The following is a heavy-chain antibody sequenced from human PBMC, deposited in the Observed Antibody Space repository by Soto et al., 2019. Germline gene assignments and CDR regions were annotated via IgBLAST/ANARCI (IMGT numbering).Heavy chain of an antibody. D-gene: IGHD3-3*01. CDR2: LYSGGQT. CDR1: GFTFDNSY. J-gene: IGHJ4*02. V-gene: IGHV3-53*01. CDR3: SKNTVAPAFGVFEY. Sequence: PGESLRLSCAVSGFTFDNSYMSWVRQPPGKGLEWVSILYSGGQTYYTESVRRRFTVSRDISKNTLDLQMNRLTADDTAVYYCSKNTVAPAFGVFEYWGQGPLVTVYS.